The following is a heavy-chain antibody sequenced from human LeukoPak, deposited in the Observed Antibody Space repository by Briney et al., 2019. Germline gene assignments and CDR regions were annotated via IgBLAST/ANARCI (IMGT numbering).Heavy chain of an antibody. D-gene: IGHD3-9*01. CDR2: ISSSGSTI. Sequence: GGSLRLSCAASGFTFSNAWMSWVRQAPGKGLEWVSYISSSGSTIYYADSVKGRFTISRDNAKNSLYLQMNSLRAEDTAVYYCARDWRILTGYYTFDYWGQGTLVTVSS. J-gene: IGHJ4*02. CDR3: ARDWRILTGYYTFDY. V-gene: IGHV3-11*01. CDR1: GFTFSNAW.